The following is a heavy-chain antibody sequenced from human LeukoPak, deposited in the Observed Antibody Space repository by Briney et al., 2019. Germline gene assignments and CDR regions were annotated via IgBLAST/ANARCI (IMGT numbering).Heavy chain of an antibody. CDR1: GYTLTELS. V-gene: IGHV1-24*01. CDR2: FDPEDGET. D-gene: IGHD5-12*01. Sequence: GASVTVSCKVSGYTLTELSMHWVRQAPGKGLEWMGGFDPEDGETIYAQKFQGRVTMTEDTSTDTAYMELSSLRSEDTAVYYCARAPRRPTPIQWVYYYYYYMDVWGKGTTVTVSS. CDR3: ARAPRRPTPIQWVYYYYYYMDV. J-gene: IGHJ6*03.